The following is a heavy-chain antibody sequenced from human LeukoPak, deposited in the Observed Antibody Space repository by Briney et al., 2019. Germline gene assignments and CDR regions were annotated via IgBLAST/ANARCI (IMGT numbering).Heavy chain of an antibody. CDR1: GYTFTSYA. CDR3: ARVGHGSSGWHYLNY. Sequence: ASVKVSCKASGYTFTSYAMHWVRQAPGQRLEWMGWINAGNGNTKYSQKFQGRVTITRDTSASTAYMELSSLRSEDTAVYYCARVGHGSSGWHYLNYWGQGTLVTVSS. J-gene: IGHJ4*02. D-gene: IGHD6-19*01. V-gene: IGHV1-3*01. CDR2: INAGNGNT.